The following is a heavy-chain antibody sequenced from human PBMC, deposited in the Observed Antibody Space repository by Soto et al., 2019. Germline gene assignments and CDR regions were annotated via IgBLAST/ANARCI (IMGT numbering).Heavy chain of an antibody. Sequence: HAGSERNSGADSECIYIGDPISSDRQAPGKGLGWVSAISGSGGSTYYADSVKGRFTISRDNSKNTLYLQMNSLRAEDAAVYYCAKMAHSSSWSYNWFDPWGQGTLVTVSS. CDR3: AKMAHSSSWSYNWFDP. J-gene: IGHJ5*02. D-gene: IGHD6-13*01. CDR2: ISGSGGST. V-gene: IGHV3-23*01. CDR1: ECIYIGDP.